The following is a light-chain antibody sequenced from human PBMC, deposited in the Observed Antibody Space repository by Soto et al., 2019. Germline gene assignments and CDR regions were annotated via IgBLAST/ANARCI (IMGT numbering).Light chain of an antibody. CDR3: LQDYSPPYT. Sequence: AIQMTQSPSSLSESVGDRVTITCRASQGIRNGLSWYQQTPGKAPKLLVYAASTLQSGVSSRFSGSGSCTDFTLSISALQPEDFATYYCLQDYSPPYTFGQGTRVDLK. CDR1: QGIRNG. CDR2: AAS. J-gene: IGKJ2*01. V-gene: IGKV1-6*01.